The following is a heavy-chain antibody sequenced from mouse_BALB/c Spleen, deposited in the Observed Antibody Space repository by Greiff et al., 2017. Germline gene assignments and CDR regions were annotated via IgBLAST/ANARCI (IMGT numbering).Heavy chain of an antibody. CDR3: AALNWYFDV. D-gene: IGHD1-3*01. CDR1: GYSITSDYA. V-gene: IGHV3-2*02. J-gene: IGHJ1*01. CDR2: ISYSGST. Sequence: EVKVEESGPGLVKPSQSLSLTCTVTGYSITSDYAWNWIRQFPGNKLEWMGYISYSGSTSYNPSLKSRISITRDTSKNQFFLQLNSVTTEDTATYYCAALNWYFDVWGAGTTVTVSS.